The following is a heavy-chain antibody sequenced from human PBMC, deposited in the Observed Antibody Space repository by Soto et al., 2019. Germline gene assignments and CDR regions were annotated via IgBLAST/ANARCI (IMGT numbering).Heavy chain of an antibody. CDR1: GGSISSGGYY. CDR3: ARDPDSSSSYYYYGMDV. Sequence: PSETLSLTCTVSGGSISSGGYYWSWIRQHPGKGLEWIGYSYYSGSTYYNPSLKSRVTISVDTSKNQFSLKLSSVTDADTAVYYCARDPDSSSSYYYYGMDVWGQGTTVTVSS. D-gene: IGHD6-6*01. V-gene: IGHV4-31*03. CDR2: SYYSGST. J-gene: IGHJ6*02.